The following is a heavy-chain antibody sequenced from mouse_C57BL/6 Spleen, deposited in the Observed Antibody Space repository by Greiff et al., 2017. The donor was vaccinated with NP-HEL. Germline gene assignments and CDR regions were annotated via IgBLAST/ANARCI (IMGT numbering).Heavy chain of an antibody. J-gene: IGHJ2*01. CDR1: GYAFSSYW. V-gene: IGHV1-80*01. CDR2: IYPGDGDT. CDR3: ARSSGQLGEVDFDY. Sequence: QVQLQQSGAELVKPGASVKISCKASGYAFSSYWMNWVKQRPGKGLEWIGQIYPGDGDTNYNGKFKGKATLTADKSSSTAYMQLSSLTSEDSAVYFCARSSGQLGEVDFDYWGQGTTLTVSS. D-gene: IGHD4-1*02.